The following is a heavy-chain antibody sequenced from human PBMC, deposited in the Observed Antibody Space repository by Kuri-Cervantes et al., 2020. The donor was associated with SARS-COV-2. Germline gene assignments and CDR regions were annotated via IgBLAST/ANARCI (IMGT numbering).Heavy chain of an antibody. V-gene: IGHV4-30-4*08. Sequence: SETLSLTCTVSGGSISSGDYYWSWIRQPPGKGLEWIGYIYYSGSTYYNPSLKSRVTISVDTSKNQFSLKLSSVTAADTAVYYCALRIVATIGFDYWGQGTLVTVSS. D-gene: IGHD5-12*01. J-gene: IGHJ4*02. CDR2: IYYSGST. CDR3: ALRIVATIGFDY. CDR1: GGSISSGDYY.